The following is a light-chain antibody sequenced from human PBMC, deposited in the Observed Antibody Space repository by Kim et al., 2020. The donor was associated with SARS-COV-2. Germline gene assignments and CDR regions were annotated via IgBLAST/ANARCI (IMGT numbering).Light chain of an antibody. J-gene: IGLJ1*01. CDR3: SSYTSSSTYV. V-gene: IGLV2-14*01. CDR1: SSDVGGYNY. Sequence: SALTQPASVSGSPGQSITISCTGTSSDVGGYNYVSWYQQHPGKAPKLMIYDVSKRPSGVSNRFSGSKSGNTASLTISGLQAEDEADYYCSSYTSSSTYVFGTGTKV. CDR2: DVS.